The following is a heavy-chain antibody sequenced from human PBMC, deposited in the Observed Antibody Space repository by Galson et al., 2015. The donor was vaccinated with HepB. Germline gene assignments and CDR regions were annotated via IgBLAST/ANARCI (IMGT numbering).Heavy chain of an antibody. CDR1: GFTFNSYA. CDR3: AKGAVVAPAASAEYFHH. D-gene: IGHD2-2*01. Sequence: SLRLSCAASGFTFNSYAMNWVRQAPGKGLEWVSAISGSGGRTYYMDSVRGRFTISRDNSNNTLYLQMNSLRVEDTAVYYCAKGAVVAPAASAEYFHHRGQGTLVTVSS. V-gene: IGHV3-23*01. J-gene: IGHJ1*01. CDR2: ISGSGGRT.